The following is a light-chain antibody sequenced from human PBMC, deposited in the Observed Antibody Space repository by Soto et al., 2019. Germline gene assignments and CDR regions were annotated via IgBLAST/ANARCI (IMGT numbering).Light chain of an antibody. Sequence: EIVLTQSPGTLSLSPGERATLSCRASQSVSSNYLACYQQKPGQAPRLLIYGASSSATGIPDRFSGSGSGTDFTLTISRLEPEDFAVAYCQHYGRSAYTFGQGTTLEIK. CDR3: QHYGRSAYT. CDR2: GAS. V-gene: IGKV3-20*01. J-gene: IGKJ2*01. CDR1: QSVSSNY.